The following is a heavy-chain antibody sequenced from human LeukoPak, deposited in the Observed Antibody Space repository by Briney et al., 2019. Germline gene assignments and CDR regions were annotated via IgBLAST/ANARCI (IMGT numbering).Heavy chain of an antibody. CDR2: IWYDGSNK. V-gene: IGHV3-33*01. Sequence: TGGSLRLSCAASGFTFSSYGMHWVRQAPGKGLEWVAVIWYDGSNKYYADSVKGRFTISRDNSKNTLYLQMNSLRAEDTAVYYCARELDSSGFLYYFDYWGQGTLVTVSS. CDR1: GFTFSSYG. CDR3: ARELDSSGFLYYFDY. D-gene: IGHD6-19*01. J-gene: IGHJ4*02.